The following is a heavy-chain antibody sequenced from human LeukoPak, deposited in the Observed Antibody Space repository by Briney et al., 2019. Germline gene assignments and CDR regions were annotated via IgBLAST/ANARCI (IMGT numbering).Heavy chain of an antibody. CDR2: INPNSGGA. D-gene: IGHD6-13*01. Sequence: GASVKVSCKASGFTFTAYYMHWVRQAPGQGLEWMGWINPNSGGANYAQKFQGRVTMTRDTSISTAYMELSSLRSEDTAVYYCARDGSSWYFYYYYYMDVWGKGTTVTVSS. V-gene: IGHV1-2*02. J-gene: IGHJ6*03. CDR1: GFTFTAYY. CDR3: ARDGSSWYFYYYYYMDV.